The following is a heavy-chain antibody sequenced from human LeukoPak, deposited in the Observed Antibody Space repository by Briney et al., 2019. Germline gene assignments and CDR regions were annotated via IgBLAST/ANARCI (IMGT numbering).Heavy chain of an antibody. CDR3: ARDAIAAAHDY. D-gene: IGHD6-13*01. CDR1: GFTVSSNY. J-gene: IGHJ4*02. V-gene: IGHV3-66*01. Sequence: GGSLRLSCAASGFTVSSNYMGWVRQAPGKGLEWVSVIYSGGGTYYADSVKGRFTISRDNSKNTLYLQMNSLRAEDTAVYYCARDAIAAAHDYWGQGTLVTVSS. CDR2: IYSGGGT.